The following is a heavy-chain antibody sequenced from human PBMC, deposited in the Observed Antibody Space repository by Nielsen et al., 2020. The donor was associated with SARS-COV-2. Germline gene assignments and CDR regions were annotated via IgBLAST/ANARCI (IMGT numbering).Heavy chain of an antibody. CDR2: TYYSGST. V-gene: IGHV4-59*08. CDR3: ARSAAYYDFWSGYSLDS. J-gene: IGHJ4*02. D-gene: IGHD3-3*01. Sequence: SETLSLTCTVSGGSISSYYWSWIRPPPGEVLEWIGYTYYSGSTNYNPSLKSRLTISVATSKNQFTLNLRSVTAADTAVYYCARSAAYYDFWSGYSLDSWGQGTLVTVSS. CDR1: GGSISSYY.